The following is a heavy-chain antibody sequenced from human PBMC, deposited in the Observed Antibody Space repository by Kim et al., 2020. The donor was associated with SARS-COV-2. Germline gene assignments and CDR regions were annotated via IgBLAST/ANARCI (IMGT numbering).Heavy chain of an antibody. J-gene: IGHJ5*02. Sequence: GESLKISCKGSGYTFTSYWIGWVRQMPGKGPEWVGIIYPGDSDTRYSPSFQGHVTISADKSISTSYLQWSSLKASDTAIYYCARSGAMTGIRFDPWGQGT. CDR1: GYTFTSYW. V-gene: IGHV5-51*01. CDR3: ARSGAMTGIRFDP. CDR2: IYPGDSDT. D-gene: IGHD2-21*02.